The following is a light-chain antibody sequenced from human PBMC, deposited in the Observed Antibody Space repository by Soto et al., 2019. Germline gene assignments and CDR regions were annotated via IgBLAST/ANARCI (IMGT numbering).Light chain of an antibody. CDR3: QQYGGSPFT. J-gene: IGKJ2*01. V-gene: IGKV3-20*01. Sequence: EIVLTQSPGTLSLSPRERATLSCRASQSIFNNYLAWYQQKPGQAPRLLVYGASFRATGIPDRFSGSWSGTDFTLTISRLEPEDVAVYYCQQYGGSPFTFGQGTRLEIK. CDR1: QSIFNNY. CDR2: GAS.